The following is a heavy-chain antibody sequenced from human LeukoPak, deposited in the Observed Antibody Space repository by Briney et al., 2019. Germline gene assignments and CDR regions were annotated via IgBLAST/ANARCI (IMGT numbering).Heavy chain of an antibody. J-gene: IGHJ4*02. V-gene: IGHV3-66*01. CDR1: GFTVSSNY. Sequence: PGGSPRLSCAASGFTVSSNYMSWVRQAPGKGLEWVSVLYSGGSTYYADSVKGRFTISRDNSKNTLYFQMSSLRAEDTAVYYCVKSFVPTEYYYDSSGHLDYWGQGTLVTVSS. CDR3: VKSFVPTEYYYDSSGHLDY. CDR2: LYSGGST. D-gene: IGHD3-22*01.